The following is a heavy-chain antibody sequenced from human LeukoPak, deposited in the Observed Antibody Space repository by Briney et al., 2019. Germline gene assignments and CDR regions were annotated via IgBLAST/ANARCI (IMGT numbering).Heavy chain of an antibody. Sequence: PSETLSLTCIVSGYSISSGYYWGWIRQPPGRGLEWIGSIYHSGSTYYNPSLKSRVTISVDTSKNQFSLKLSSVIAADTAVYYCARTTEGYCSSASCFGFSYSYYMDVWGKGTTVTISS. CDR3: ARTTEGYCSSASCFGFSYSYYMDV. J-gene: IGHJ6*03. D-gene: IGHD2-2*01. V-gene: IGHV4-38-2*02. CDR2: IYHSGST. CDR1: GYSISSGYY.